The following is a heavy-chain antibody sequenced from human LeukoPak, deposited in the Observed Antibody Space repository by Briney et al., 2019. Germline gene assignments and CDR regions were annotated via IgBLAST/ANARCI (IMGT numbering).Heavy chain of an antibody. J-gene: IGHJ4*02. CDR2: IYHSGST. V-gene: IGHV4-38-2*02. CDR1: GYSISSGYY. Sequence: SETLSLTCTVSGYSISSGYYWGWIRQPPGKGLEWIGSIYHSGSTYYNPSLKSRVTISVDTSKNQFSLKLSSVTAADTAVYYCARGSVVGKGDYWGQGTLVTVSS. D-gene: IGHD1-26*01. CDR3: ARGSVVGKGDY.